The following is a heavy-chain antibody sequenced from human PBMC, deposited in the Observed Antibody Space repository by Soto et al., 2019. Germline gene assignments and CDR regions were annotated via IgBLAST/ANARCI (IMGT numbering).Heavy chain of an antibody. CDR2: SYYNGST. CDR1: GGSVNSGCYY. CDR3: ARWRHDYNDQNWCDP. D-gene: IGHD4-4*01. J-gene: IGHJ5*02. Sequence: VQLQESGPGLVKASETLSLTCTVSGGSVNSGCYYWSWIRQPPGKGLEWIGFSYYNGSTNFNPSLMSRDNISVDTSRNQSSLTLSSVTGADTDLYYCARWRHDYNDQNWCDPWGQGTQVTVSS. V-gene: IGHV4-61*01.